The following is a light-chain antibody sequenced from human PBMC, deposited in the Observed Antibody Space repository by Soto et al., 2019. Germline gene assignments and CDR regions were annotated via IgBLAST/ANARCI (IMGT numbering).Light chain of an antibody. CDR3: QQSYTTPT. CDR1: QSISIY. CDR2: AAS. J-gene: IGKJ4*01. V-gene: IGKV1-39*01. Sequence: DIQLTQSPSSLSASVGDRVTITCRASQSISIYLNWYQLKPGKAPKLLIYAASSLQSGVPSTFSGRGSGTDFTLTISSLQPEDFATYYCQQSYTTPTFGGGTKVEIK.